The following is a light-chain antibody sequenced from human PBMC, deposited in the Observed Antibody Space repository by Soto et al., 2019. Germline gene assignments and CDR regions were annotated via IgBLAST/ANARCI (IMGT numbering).Light chain of an antibody. J-gene: IGKJ1*01. CDR1: QSISSW. Sequence: DIQMTQSPSTLSASVGDRVTITFRASQSISSWLAWYQQKPGKAPKLLIYKASSSESGVPSRFSGSGSGTEFTLAISSLQTDDIATYYCQQSYSRVTFGHGTKVDIK. V-gene: IGKV1-5*03. CDR2: KAS. CDR3: QQSYSRVT.